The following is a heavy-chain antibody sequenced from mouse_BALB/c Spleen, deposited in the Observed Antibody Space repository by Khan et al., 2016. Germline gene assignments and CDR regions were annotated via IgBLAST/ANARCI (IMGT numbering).Heavy chain of an antibody. CDR2: INPYNGDT. J-gene: IGHJ1*01. CDR3: GRGGNYVNWYFDV. V-gene: IGHV1-37*01. D-gene: IGHD2-1*01. Sequence: EMQLQESGPELVKPGASVKISCKASGYSFTGYFMNWVKQSHGKSLEWIGLINPYNGDTFYNQKFKGKATLTVDKSSSTAHMELLSLTSEDSAVYYCGRGGNYVNWYFDVWGAGTTVTVSS. CDR1: GYSFTGYF.